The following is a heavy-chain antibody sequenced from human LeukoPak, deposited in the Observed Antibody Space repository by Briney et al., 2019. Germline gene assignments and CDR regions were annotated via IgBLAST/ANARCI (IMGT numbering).Heavy chain of an antibody. CDR3: ARDRVWVVGATTASHAFDI. Sequence: GASVKVSCKASGYTFTGYYMHWVRQAPGQGLEWMGWINPNSGGTNYAQKFQGRVTMTRDTSISTAYMELSRLRSDDTAVYYCARDRVWVVGATTASHAFDIWGQGTMVTVSS. V-gene: IGHV1-2*02. D-gene: IGHD1-26*01. CDR1: GYTFTGYY. J-gene: IGHJ3*02. CDR2: INPNSGGT.